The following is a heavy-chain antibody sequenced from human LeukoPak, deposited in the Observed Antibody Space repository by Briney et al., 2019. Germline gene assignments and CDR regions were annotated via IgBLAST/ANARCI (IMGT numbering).Heavy chain of an antibody. CDR1: GYTFTSYY. D-gene: IGHD3-10*01. CDR2: MNPKSGNT. J-gene: IGHJ4*02. CDR3: ARHPSGHYGSGNDFDY. Sequence: ASVKVSCKASGYTFTSYYINWVRQATGQGLEWMGWMNPKSGNTGYAQKFQGRVTMTRNTSISTAYMELSSLRSDDTAVYYCARHPSGHYGSGNDFDYWGQGTLVTVSS. V-gene: IGHV1-8*01.